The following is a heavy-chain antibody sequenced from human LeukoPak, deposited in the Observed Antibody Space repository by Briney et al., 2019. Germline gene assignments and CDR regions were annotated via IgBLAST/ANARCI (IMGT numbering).Heavy chain of an antibody. CDR1: GFTFSSYE. J-gene: IGHJ6*03. D-gene: IGHD1-14*01. Sequence: GGSLRLSCAASGFTFSSYEMNWVRQAPGKGLEWVSYITSSSTYIYYADSVKGRFTVSRDNVKNSLYLQLNSLRVEDTAIYYCATDRQYYYYMDVWGKGTTVTVSS. CDR2: ITSSSTYI. V-gene: IGHV3-21*05. CDR3: ATDRQYYYYMDV.